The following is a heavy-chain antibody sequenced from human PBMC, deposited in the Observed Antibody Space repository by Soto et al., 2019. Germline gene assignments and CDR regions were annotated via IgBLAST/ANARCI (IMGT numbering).Heavy chain of an antibody. CDR3: ARTQVAGSEGIDY. CDR1: GFTFSSYA. Sequence: QVQLVESGGGVVQPGRSLRLSCAASGFTFSSYAMHWVRQAPGKGLEWVAVISYDGSNKYYADSVKGRFTISRDNSKNTLYLQMNSLRAEDTAVYYCARTQVAGSEGIDYWGQGTLVTVSS. D-gene: IGHD6-19*01. CDR2: ISYDGSNK. V-gene: IGHV3-30-3*01. J-gene: IGHJ4*02.